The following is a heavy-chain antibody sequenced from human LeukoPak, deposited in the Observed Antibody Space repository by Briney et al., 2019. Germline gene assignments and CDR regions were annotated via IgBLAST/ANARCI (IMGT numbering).Heavy chain of an antibody. Sequence: GASVKVSCKASGYTFTGYYMHWVRQAPGQGLEWMGWINPNSGGTNYAQKFQGRVTMTRDTSISTAYMELSRLRSDDTAVYYCARASLVVPADHIAFDYWGQGTLVTVSS. D-gene: IGHD2-2*01. CDR1: GYTFTGYY. V-gene: IGHV1-2*02. J-gene: IGHJ4*02. CDR2: INPNSGGT. CDR3: ARASLVVPADHIAFDY.